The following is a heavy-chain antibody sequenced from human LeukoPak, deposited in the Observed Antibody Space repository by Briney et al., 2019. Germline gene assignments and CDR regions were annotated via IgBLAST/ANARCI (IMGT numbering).Heavy chain of an antibody. J-gene: IGHJ6*03. CDR2: IRSKAYGGTT. CDR3: TRGIAAPYYYYMDA. CDR1: GFTFGDYA. D-gene: IGHD6-13*01. V-gene: IGHV3-49*03. Sequence: GGSLRLSCTASGFTFGDYAMSWFRQAPGKGLEWVGFIRSKAYGGTTEYAASVKGRFTISRDDSKSIAYLQMNSLKTEDTAVYYCTRGIAAPYYYYMDAWGKGTTVTVSS.